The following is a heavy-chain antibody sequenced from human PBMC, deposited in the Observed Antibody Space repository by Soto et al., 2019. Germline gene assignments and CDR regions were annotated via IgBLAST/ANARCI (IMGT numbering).Heavy chain of an antibody. D-gene: IGHD3-22*01. V-gene: IGHV4-34*01. CDR1: GGSFSGYY. CDR3: ARTYYYDSSGYYPIVTYFDY. J-gene: IGHJ4*02. Sequence: KTSETLSLTCAVYGGSFSGYYWSWIRQPPGKGLEWIGEINHSGSTNYNPSLKSRVTISVDTSKNQFSLKLSSVTAADTAVYYCARTYYYDSSGYYPIVTYFDYWGQGTLVTVSS. CDR2: INHSGST.